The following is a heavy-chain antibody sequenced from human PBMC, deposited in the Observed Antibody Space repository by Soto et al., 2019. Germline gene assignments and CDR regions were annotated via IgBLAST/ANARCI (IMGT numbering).Heavy chain of an antibody. Sequence: GGSLRLSCVGSGFIFSNNGMHWVRQTPGKGLEWVAFMSYDGSDTFYADSVKGRFTISRDNSKNTLFLHMSNLRAEDTAMYYCKIVRVADSALELCGQGTLVSVSS. CDR1: GFIFSNNG. CDR2: MSYDGSDT. D-gene: IGHD3-10*02. V-gene: IGHV3-30*02. J-gene: IGHJ4*02. CDR3: KIVRVADSALEL.